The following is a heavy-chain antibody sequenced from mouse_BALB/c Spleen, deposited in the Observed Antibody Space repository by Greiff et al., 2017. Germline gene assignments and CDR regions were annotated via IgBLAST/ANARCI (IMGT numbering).Heavy chain of an antibody. J-gene: IGHJ4*01. CDR1: GYTFTSYW. D-gene: IGHD1-1*01. V-gene: IGHV1-5*01. CDR3: TVVYYYAMDY. CDR2: IYPGNSDT. Sequence: EVQLQQPGAELVRPGASVKMSCKASGYTFTSYWMHWVKQRPGQGLEWIGAIYPGNSDTSYNQKFKGKAKLTAVTSTSTAYMELSSLTNEDSAVYYCTVVYYYAMDYWGQGTSVTVSS.